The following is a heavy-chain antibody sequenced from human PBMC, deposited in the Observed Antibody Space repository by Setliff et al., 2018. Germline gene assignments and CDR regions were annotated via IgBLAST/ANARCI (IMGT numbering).Heavy chain of an antibody. CDR3: AVIDWGENFYNMDV. CDR2: ISDDGSNE. J-gene: IGHJ6*03. CDR1: GFTVSTFS. D-gene: IGHD7-27*01. Sequence: GGSLRLSCAASGFTVSTFSMHWVRQAPVKGLEWVATISDDGSNEFYADSVKGRFTVFRDSSKNTLYLQMSSLRPDDAAMYYCAVIDWGENFYNMDVWGKGTTVTVSS. V-gene: IGHV3-30*03.